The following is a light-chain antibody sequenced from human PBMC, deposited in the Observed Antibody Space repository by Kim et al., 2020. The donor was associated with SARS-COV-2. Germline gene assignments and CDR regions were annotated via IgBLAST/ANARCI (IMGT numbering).Light chain of an antibody. V-gene: IGKV3-15*01. CDR1: QTINNK. J-gene: IGKJ1*01. CDR3: QQSNDWPPLT. Sequence: VSPGERATHSCRASQTINNKLVWYQHKPGQAPRLLIYDATTRATGVPARFIGSGSETDFTLTISSLQSEDFAVYYCQQSNDWPPLTFGQGTKVDIK. CDR2: DAT.